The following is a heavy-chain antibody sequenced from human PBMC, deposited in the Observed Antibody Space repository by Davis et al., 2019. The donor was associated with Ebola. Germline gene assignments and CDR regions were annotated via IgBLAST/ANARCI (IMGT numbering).Heavy chain of an antibody. D-gene: IGHD3-3*01. CDR3: AKDLEPLRFLRHVPWFDP. CDR1: GFTFSSYG. CDR2: ISYDGSNK. Sequence: PGGSLRLSCAASGFTFSSYGMHWVRQAPGKGLEWVAVISYDGSNKYYADSVKSRFTISRDNSKNTLYLQMNSLRAEDTAVYYCAKDLEPLRFLRHVPWFDPWGQGTLVTVSS. V-gene: IGHV3-30*18. J-gene: IGHJ5*02.